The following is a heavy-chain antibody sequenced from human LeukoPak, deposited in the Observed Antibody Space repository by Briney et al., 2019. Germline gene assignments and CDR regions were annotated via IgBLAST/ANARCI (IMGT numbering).Heavy chain of an antibody. CDR3: ARRDYGSGSFFGIDY. Sequence: GGSLRLSCAASGFTFSSYAMSWVRQAPGKGLEWISSISGGSSTIYYADSVKGRFTISRDNARNSLYLQMSSLRDEDTAVYYCARRDYGSGSFFGIDYWGQGTLVTVSS. CDR2: ISGGSSTI. D-gene: IGHD3-10*01. J-gene: IGHJ4*02. CDR1: GFTFSSYA. V-gene: IGHV3-48*02.